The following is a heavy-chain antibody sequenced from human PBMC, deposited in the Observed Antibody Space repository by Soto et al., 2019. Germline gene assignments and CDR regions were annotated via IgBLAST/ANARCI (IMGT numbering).Heavy chain of an antibody. Sequence: GGSLRLSCAASGFTVSNNYMSWVRQPPGKELEWVSVMYSGGSTYYADSVKGRFTISRDNSKNTLYLQMNSLRAEDTAVYYCARDPGHGLDVWGQGTTVTVSS. CDR3: ARDPGHGLDV. D-gene: IGHD1-1*01. J-gene: IGHJ6*02. CDR1: GFTVSNNY. V-gene: IGHV3-53*01. CDR2: MYSGGST.